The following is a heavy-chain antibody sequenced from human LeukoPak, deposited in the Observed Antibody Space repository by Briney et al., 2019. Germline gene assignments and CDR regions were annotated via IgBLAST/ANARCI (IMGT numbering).Heavy chain of an antibody. CDR1: GFTFSDYY. CDR2: IYSDGTT. V-gene: IGHV3-66*02. D-gene: IGHD3-22*01. J-gene: IGHJ3*02. Sequence: GGSLRLSCAASGFTFSDYYMSWVRQAPGKGLEWVSVIYSDGTTYNADSVKGRFTISRDNSKNTLYLQMNSLRAEDTAVYYCARDGIVVVITYAFDIWGQGTMVTVSS. CDR3: ARDGIVVVITYAFDI.